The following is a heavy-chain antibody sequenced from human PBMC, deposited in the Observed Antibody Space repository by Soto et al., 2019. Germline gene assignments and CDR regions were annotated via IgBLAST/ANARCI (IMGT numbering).Heavy chain of an antibody. J-gene: IGHJ4*02. V-gene: IGHV3-30-3*01. Sequence: QVQLVESGGGVVQPGRSLRLSCAASGFTFSSYAMHWVRQAPGKGLEWVAVISYDGSNKYYADSVKGRFTISRDNPKNTLYLQMNSLRAEDTAVYYCARGPLAAAYYFDYWGQGTLVTVSS. CDR1: GFTFSSYA. CDR3: ARGPLAAAYYFDY. D-gene: IGHD6-13*01. CDR2: ISYDGSNK.